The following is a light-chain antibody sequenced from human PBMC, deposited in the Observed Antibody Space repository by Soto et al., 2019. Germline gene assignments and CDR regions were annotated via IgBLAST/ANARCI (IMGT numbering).Light chain of an antibody. J-gene: IGLJ1*01. CDR2: GNT. CDR1: SSNIGAGYD. V-gene: IGLV1-40*01. CDR3: QSYDNGLSGSYV. Sequence: QSALTQPPSVSGGPGQRVTISCTGSSSNIGAGYDVHWYQQVPGTAPKLLIYGNTNRPSGVPDRFSGSKSGTSASLVITGLQADDEADYYCQSYDNGLSGSYVFGNVTKVTVL.